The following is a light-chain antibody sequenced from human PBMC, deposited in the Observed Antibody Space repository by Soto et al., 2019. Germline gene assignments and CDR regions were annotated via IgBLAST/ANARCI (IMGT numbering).Light chain of an antibody. CDR3: LQHNVFPRT. CDR1: QAIRND. CDR2: GSS. J-gene: IGKJ1*01. Sequence: DIQMTQSPSSLSASVGDRVTITCRASQAIRNDLAWYQQKPGRAPKRLIYGSSSLQSGVPSRFRGRGSWTEFTLTISSLQPEDFATYYCLQHNVFPRTFGQGTKVEIK. V-gene: IGKV1-17*01.